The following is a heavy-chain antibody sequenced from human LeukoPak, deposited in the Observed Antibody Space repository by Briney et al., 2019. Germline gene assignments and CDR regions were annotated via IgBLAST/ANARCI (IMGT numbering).Heavy chain of an antibody. V-gene: IGHV3-9*01. J-gene: IGHJ6*03. D-gene: IGHD1-26*01. CDR3: ARRSGSYYESYYYYYMDV. Sequence: GGSLRLSCAASGFTFNDYAMEWVRQAPGKGLEWVSGISWNSDNIDYADSVKGRFTISRDNAKNSLFLQMNSLRAEDTALYYCARRSGSYYESYYYYYMDVWGKGTTVTVSS. CDR1: GFTFNDYA. CDR2: ISWNSDNI.